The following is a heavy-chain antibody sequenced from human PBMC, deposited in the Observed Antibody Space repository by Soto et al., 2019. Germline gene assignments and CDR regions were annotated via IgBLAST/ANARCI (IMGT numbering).Heavy chain of an antibody. D-gene: IGHD6-13*01. CDR1: GGTFSSYA. CDR3: AREGRSSSWDYFDY. J-gene: IGHJ4*02. Sequence: QVQLVQSGAEVKKPGSSVKVSCKASGGTFSSYAISWVRQAPGQGLEWMGGIIPIFGTANYAQKFQGRVTIPANEAKSTAYKELRSLRSEDTAVYYWAREGRSSSWDYFDYWGQGTLVTVSS. CDR2: IIPIFGTA. V-gene: IGHV1-69*12.